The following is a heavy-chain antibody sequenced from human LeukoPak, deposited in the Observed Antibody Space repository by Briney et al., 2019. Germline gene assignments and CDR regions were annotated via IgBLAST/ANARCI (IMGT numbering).Heavy chain of an antibody. V-gene: IGHV3-23*01. J-gene: IGHJ4*02. CDR3: AKDGRSTTPGY. CDR2: VSGDGSSI. Sequence: PGGSLRLSCAASGFTFSGYAMSWVRQAPGKGLEWVSTVSGDGSSIYYADSVKGRFTISRDNSKDTLYLQMSSLRAEDTAVYYCAKDGRSTTPGYWGQGTLVTVSS. CDR1: GFTFSGYA. D-gene: IGHD2/OR15-2a*01.